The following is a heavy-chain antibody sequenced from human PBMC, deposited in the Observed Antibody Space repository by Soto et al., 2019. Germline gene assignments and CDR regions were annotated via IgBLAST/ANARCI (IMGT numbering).Heavy chain of an antibody. J-gene: IGHJ6*02. CDR1: GGSISYEYYH. D-gene: IGHD2-21*02. Sequence: QVQLQQSGPGLVKPSQTLSLTCTVSGGSISYEYYHWTWIRQSPGKGLEWIGYIHYSGSIIYNPSFKSRVTISVDTYKNQFSLKLSSVTAADTAVYFCAREDDGGDRDYYGLDVWGQGTTVTVAS. CDR3: AREDDGGDRDYYGLDV. V-gene: IGHV4-30-4*08. CDR2: IHYSGSI.